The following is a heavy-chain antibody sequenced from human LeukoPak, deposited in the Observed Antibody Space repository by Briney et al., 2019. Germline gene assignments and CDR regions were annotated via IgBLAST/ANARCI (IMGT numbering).Heavy chain of an antibody. J-gene: IGHJ6*03. CDR2: INWNGGST. CDR3: ARSFSRAYYYYMDV. CDR1: GFTFDDYG. D-gene: IGHD3-16*02. V-gene: IGHV3-20*04. Sequence: PGGSLRLSCAASGFTFDDYGMSWVRHAPGKGLEWVSGINWNGGSTGYADSVKGRFTISRDNAKNSLYLQMNSLRAEDTALYYCARSFSRAYYYYMDVWGKGTTVAVSS.